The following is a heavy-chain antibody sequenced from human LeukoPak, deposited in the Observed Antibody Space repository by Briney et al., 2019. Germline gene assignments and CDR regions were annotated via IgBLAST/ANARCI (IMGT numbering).Heavy chain of an antibody. CDR2: INHSGST. V-gene: IGHV4-34*01. J-gene: IGHJ4*02. CDR3: ASISDPSSDSSGYSDY. Sequence: SETLSLTFAVYGGSFSGYYWSWIRQPPGKGLEWIGEINHSGSTNYNPSLKSRVTISVDTSKNQFSLKMSSLTAADTAVYYCASISDPSSDSSGYSDYWGQGTLVTVSS. CDR1: GGSFSGYY. D-gene: IGHD3-22*01.